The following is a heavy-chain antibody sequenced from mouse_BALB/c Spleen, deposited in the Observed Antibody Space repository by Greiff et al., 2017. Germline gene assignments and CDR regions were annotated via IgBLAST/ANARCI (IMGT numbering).Heavy chain of an antibody. CDR2: INPYNDGT. J-gene: IGHJ3*01. D-gene: IGHD2-4*01. CDR1: GYTFTSYV. V-gene: IGHV1-14*01. CDR3: ATYYDYAWFAY. Sequence: EVQLQESGPELVKPGASVKMSCKASGYTFTSYVMHWVKQKPGQGLEWIGYINPYNDGTKYNEKFKGKATLTSDKSSSTAYMELSSLTSEDSAVYYCATYYDYAWFAYWGQGTLVTVSA.